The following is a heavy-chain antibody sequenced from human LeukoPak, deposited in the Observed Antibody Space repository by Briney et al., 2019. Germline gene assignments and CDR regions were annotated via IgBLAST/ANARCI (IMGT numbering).Heavy chain of an antibody. V-gene: IGHV3-21*01. J-gene: IGHJ4*02. CDR1: GFTFSSYS. Sequence: GGSLRLSCAASGFTFSSYSMNWVRQAPGKGLEWVSSISSSSSYIYYADSVRGRFTISRDNAKNSLYLQMNSLRAEDTAVYYCARDKDGYYYFDYWGQGTLVTVSS. D-gene: IGHD5-24*01. CDR2: ISSSSSYI. CDR3: ARDKDGYYYFDY.